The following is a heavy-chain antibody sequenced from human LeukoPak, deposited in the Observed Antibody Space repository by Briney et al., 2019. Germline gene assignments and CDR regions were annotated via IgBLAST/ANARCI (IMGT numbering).Heavy chain of an antibody. V-gene: IGHV1-46*01. J-gene: IGHJ4*02. CDR3: ARVGTYCGGDCYPEYYFDY. D-gene: IGHD2-21*02. CDR1: GYTFTSYY. CDR2: INPSGGST. Sequence: ASVKVSCKASGYTFTSYYMHWVRQAPGQGLEWMGIINPSGGSTSYAQKFQGRVTISVDTSKNQFSLKLSSVTAADTAVYYCARVGTYCGGDCYPEYYFDYWGQGTLVTVSS.